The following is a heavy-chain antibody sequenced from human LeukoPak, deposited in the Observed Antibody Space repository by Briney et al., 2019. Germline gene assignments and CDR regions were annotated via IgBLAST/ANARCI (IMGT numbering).Heavy chain of an antibody. CDR2: IYYSGST. CDR1: GGSISSYY. D-gene: IGHD3-10*01. CDR3: ARDRSRSRFDP. V-gene: IGHV4-59*01. J-gene: IGHJ5*02. Sequence: SETLSLTCTVSGGSISSYYWSWIRQPPGKGLEWIGYIYYSGSTHYNPSLKSRVTISVDTSKNQFSLKLSSVTAADTAVYYCARDRSRSRFDPWGQGTLVTVSS.